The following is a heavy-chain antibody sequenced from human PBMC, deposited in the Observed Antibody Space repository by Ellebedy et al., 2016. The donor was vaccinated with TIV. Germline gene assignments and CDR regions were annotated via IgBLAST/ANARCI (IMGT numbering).Heavy chain of an antibody. Sequence: GESLKISCAASGFSFRSYWMSWVRQAPGKGLEGVANIYQDGSDQYYVDSVKGRFTISRDNANKSLFLQMNSLRVEDTAVYYCARRGSYGDYAVQVNSWFDTWGQGTLVSVSS. J-gene: IGHJ5*02. D-gene: IGHD4-17*01. CDR1: GFSFRSYW. V-gene: IGHV3-7*01. CDR2: IYQDGSDQ. CDR3: ARRGSYGDYAVQVNSWFDT.